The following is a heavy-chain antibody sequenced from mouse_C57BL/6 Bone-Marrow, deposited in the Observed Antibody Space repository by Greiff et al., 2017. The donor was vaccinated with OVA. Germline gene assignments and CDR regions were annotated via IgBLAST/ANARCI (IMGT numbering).Heavy chain of an antibody. J-gene: IGHJ4*01. CDR1: GYTFTSYW. Sequence: QVQLQQSGAELVQPGASVKMSCKASGYTFTSYWITWVKQRPGQGLEWIGDIYPGSGSTNYNEKFKSKATLTVDTSSSTAYMQLSSLTSEDSAVYYCANCLYYYARDYWGQGTAVTVSS. V-gene: IGHV1-55*01. CDR2: IYPGSGST. CDR3: ANCLYYYARDY. D-gene: IGHD4-1*01.